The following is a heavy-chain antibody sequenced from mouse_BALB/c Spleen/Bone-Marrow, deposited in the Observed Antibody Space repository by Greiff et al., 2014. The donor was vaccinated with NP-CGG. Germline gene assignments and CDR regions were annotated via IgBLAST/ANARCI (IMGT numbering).Heavy chain of an antibody. D-gene: IGHD1-1*01. CDR2: IDPANGNT. V-gene: IGHV14-3*02. J-gene: IGHJ3*01. Sequence: EVQLQQSGAELVKPGASVKLSCTASGFNIKDTYMHWVKQRPEQGLEWIGRIDPANGNTKYDPKFQGKATITADTSSNTAYLQLSSLTSEDTAVYYCAFYYYGSSLFAYWGQETLVTVSA. CDR1: GFNIKDTY. CDR3: AFYYYGSSLFAY.